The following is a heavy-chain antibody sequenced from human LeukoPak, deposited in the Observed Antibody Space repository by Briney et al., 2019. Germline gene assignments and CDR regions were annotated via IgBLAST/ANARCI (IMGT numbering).Heavy chain of an antibody. Sequence: GGSLRFSCAASGFTFSSYSMNWVRQAPGKGLEWVSSISSSSSYIYYADSVKGRFTISRDNSKNSLFLEMNSLRSEDTALYYCAKDTPLFYHYYGIDVWGQGTTVTVSS. CDR3: AKDTPLFYHYYGIDV. CDR1: GFTFSSYS. V-gene: IGHV3-21*04. CDR2: ISSSSSYI. J-gene: IGHJ6*02.